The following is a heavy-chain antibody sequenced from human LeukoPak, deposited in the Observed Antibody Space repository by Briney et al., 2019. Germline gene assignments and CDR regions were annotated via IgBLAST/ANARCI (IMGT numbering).Heavy chain of an antibody. J-gene: IGHJ4*02. D-gene: IGHD6-13*01. CDR2: IYYSGST. CDR3: ARQTSSSWYYFDY. CDR1: GGSISSHY. V-gene: IGHV4-59*11. Sequence: PSETLSLTCTVSGGSISSHYWSWIRQPPGKGLEWIGYIYYSGSTNYNPSLKSRVTISVDTSKNQFSLKLSSVTAADTAVYYCARQTSSSWYYFDYWGQGTLVTVSS.